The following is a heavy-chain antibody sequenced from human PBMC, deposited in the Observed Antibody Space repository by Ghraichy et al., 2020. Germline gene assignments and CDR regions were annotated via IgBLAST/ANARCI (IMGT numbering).Heavy chain of an antibody. CDR1: GFTFSSYW. CDR2: IKQDGSEK. Sequence: GGSLRLSCAASGFTFSSYWMSWVRQAPGKGLEWVANIKQDGSEKYYVDSVKGRFTISRDNAKNSLYLQMNSLRAEDTAVYYCARDLFYCSGGSCYFFYYYGMDVWGQGTTVTVSS. CDR3: ARDLFYCSGGSCYFFYYYGMDV. V-gene: IGHV3-7*03. J-gene: IGHJ6*02. D-gene: IGHD2-15*01.